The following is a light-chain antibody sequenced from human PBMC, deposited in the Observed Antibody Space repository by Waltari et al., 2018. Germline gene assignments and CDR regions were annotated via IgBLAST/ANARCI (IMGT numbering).Light chain of an antibody. J-gene: IGKJ2*01. Sequence: ELVLTQTPATLPPSPGEEATRSCRASQTAGTYLAWYQQKPGRAPRLLIFDASRRSTGIPAKFRGSGSGTDFTLTVNNLEAEDFAVYFCLQRSSWPYTVGPGTRLEIK. CDR2: DAS. CDR1: QTAGTY. CDR3: LQRSSWPYT. V-gene: IGKV3-11*01.